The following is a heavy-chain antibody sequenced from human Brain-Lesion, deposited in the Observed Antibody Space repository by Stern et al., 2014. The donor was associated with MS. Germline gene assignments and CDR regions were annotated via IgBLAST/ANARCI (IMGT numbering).Heavy chain of an antibody. CDR2: IFNSGSP. CDR3: ARGRVVPGFQYYATDV. CDR1: GGSISSGGYY. D-gene: IGHD2-2*01. V-gene: IGHV4-61*02. Sequence: QVQLQESGPGLVKPSQTLSLSCTVSGGSISSGGYYWSWIRQPAGKGLEWIGRIFNSGSPSYTPSHKSRVTISIDTSKNQFSLGLNSMTAADTAVYYCARGRVVPGFQYYATDVWGQGTTVIVSS. J-gene: IGHJ6*02.